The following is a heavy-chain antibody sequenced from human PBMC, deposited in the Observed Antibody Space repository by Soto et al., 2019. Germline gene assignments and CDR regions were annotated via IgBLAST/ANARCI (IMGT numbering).Heavy chain of an antibody. V-gene: IGHV1-69*13. CDR2: IIPIFGTA. Sequence: SVKVSCKASGGTFSRYAISWVRQAPGQGLEWMGGIIPIFGTANYAQKFQGRVTITADESTSTAYMELSSLRSEDTAVYYCAREVTYRGGYSGHHHYFDYWGQGTLVTVSS. D-gene: IGHD5-12*01. CDR3: AREVTYRGGYSGHHHYFDY. J-gene: IGHJ4*02. CDR1: GGTFSRYA.